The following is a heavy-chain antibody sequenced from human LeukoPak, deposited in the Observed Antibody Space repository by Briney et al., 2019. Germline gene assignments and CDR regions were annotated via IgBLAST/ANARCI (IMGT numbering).Heavy chain of an antibody. CDR3: ARGVGGWYFSYYYYMDV. CDR2: VFSRGTT. Sequence: SETLSLTCTVSGGSIKSFYWSWIRQPAGKGLEWVGRVFSRGTTNYNPSLKSRVTVSLDTSKNQFSLKLSSVTAADTAVYYCARGVGGWYFSYYYYMDVWGKGTTVTVSS. V-gene: IGHV4-4*07. D-gene: IGHD2-15*01. CDR1: GGSIKSFY. J-gene: IGHJ6*03.